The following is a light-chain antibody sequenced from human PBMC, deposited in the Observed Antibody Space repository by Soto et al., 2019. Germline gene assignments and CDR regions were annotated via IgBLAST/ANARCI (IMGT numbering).Light chain of an antibody. J-gene: IGKJ5*01. V-gene: IGKV3-20*01. CDR1: QSVSSSY. CDR2: GAS. Sequence: EIGVTQSAGTLSLSTGERATLSCRASQSVSSSYLAWYQQKPGQAPRLLIYGASSRATGIPDRFSGSGSGTDFTLTISSLEPEDFAVYYCQQCGSSPITFGQGTRLEIK. CDR3: QQCGSSPIT.